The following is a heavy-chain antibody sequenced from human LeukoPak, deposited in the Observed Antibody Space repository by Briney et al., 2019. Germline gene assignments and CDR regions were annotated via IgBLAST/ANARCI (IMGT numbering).Heavy chain of an antibody. V-gene: IGHV3-21*01. CDR1: GFTFSSHS. CDR2: ISANNDYI. Sequence: PGGSLRLSCAASGFTFSSHSMNWVRQAPGKGLEWVSSISANNDYIYYRDSVKGRFTISRDNAKKSLFLQMNSLRAEDTAVYYCARVLSGGRVSDYWGQGTLVTVSS. CDR3: ARVLSGGRVSDY. J-gene: IGHJ4*02. D-gene: IGHD2-15*01.